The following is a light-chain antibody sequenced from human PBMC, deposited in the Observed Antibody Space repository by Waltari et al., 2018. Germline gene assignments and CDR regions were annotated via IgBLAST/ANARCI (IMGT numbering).Light chain of an antibody. CDR1: SRDVGGYHY. Sequence: QSALTQPASVSGSPGQSITISCTGTSRDVGGYHYVSWYQQHPGKAPKLMIYDVSKRPSGVSNRFSGSKSGNTASLTISGLQAEDEADYYCSSYTSSSIPYVFGTGTKVTVL. CDR3: SSYTSSSIPYV. V-gene: IGLV2-14*01. CDR2: DVS. J-gene: IGLJ1*01.